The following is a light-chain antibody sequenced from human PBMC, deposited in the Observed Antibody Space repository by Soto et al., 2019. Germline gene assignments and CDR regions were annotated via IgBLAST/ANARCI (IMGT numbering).Light chain of an antibody. Sequence: IQMTQSPSTLSASVGDRVIITCRASQSVSSWLAWYQQKPGKAPNLLIYKASTLKSGVPSRFSGSGSGTEFTLTISSLQPDDFATYYCQQYDNDSWTFGQGTKVEIK. CDR3: QQYDNDSWT. CDR2: KAS. V-gene: IGKV1-5*03. J-gene: IGKJ1*01. CDR1: QSVSSW.